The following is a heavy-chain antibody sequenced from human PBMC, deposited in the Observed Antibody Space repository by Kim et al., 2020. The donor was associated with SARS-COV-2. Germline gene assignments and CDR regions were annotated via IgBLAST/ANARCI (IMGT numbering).Heavy chain of an antibody. V-gene: IGHV3-33*06. CDR1: GFTFSSYA. Sequence: GGSLRLSCAASGFTFSSYAMHWVRQAPGKGLEWVAVIWYDGSNKYYADSVKGRFTISRDNSKNTLYLQMNSLRAEDTAVYYCAKDQPPPYCSGGSCYSGYYYYYYGMDVWGQGTTVTVSS. D-gene: IGHD2-15*01. J-gene: IGHJ6*02. CDR3: AKDQPPPYCSGGSCYSGYYYYYYGMDV. CDR2: IWYDGSNK.